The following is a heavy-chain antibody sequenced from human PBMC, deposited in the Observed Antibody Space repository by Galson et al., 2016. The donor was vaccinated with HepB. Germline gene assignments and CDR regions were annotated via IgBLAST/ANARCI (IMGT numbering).Heavy chain of an antibody. D-gene: IGHD3-3*01. CDR1: GGTFSSYA. Sequence: SCKASGGTFSSYAISWVRQAPGEGLEWMGGIIPIFDTTNYAQKFQGSVTIPADESTSTAYMGLSSLRSEDTAVYYCARGEVRFLEGLTPTDYFQHWGQGTLISVSS. CDR2: IIPIFDTT. V-gene: IGHV1-69*01. CDR3: ARGEVRFLEGLTPTDYFQH. J-gene: IGHJ1*01.